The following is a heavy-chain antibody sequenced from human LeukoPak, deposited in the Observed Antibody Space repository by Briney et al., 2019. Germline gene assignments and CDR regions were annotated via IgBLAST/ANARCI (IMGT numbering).Heavy chain of an antibody. CDR3: ARHDDNGWYFFDI. V-gene: IGHV4-59*08. CDR2: IFDSGSP. Sequence: SETLSLTCTVSGGSIGTYHWSWVRQPPGKGLEWIGYIFDSGSPNYRPALKSRVTISLDTSKNHVSLRLQSATAAGTAIYYCARHDDNGWYFFDIWGQGTLVTVSS. CDR1: GGSIGTYH. J-gene: IGHJ4*02. D-gene: IGHD6-19*01.